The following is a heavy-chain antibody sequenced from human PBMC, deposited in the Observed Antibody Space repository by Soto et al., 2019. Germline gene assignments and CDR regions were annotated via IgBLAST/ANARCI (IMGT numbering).Heavy chain of an antibody. Sequence: PGESLKISCKGSGYHFTNYWIGWVRQMPGKGLEWMGVIYPGDSDTRYSPSFQGQVTISADKSISTAYLRWSSLKASDTAMYYCARLGFEYDTLTAYYNVHHYYGLDVWGQGTEVTVSS. CDR2: IYPGDSDT. V-gene: IGHV5-51*01. D-gene: IGHD3-9*01. CDR3: ARLGFEYDTLTAYYNVHHYYGLDV. CDR1: GYHFTNYW. J-gene: IGHJ6*02.